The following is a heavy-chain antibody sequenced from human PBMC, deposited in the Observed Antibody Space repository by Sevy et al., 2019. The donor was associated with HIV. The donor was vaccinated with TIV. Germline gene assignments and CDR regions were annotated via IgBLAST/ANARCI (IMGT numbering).Heavy chain of an antibody. J-gene: IGHJ6*02. V-gene: IGHV4-59*01. CDR2: IYYSGTT. D-gene: IGHD6-13*01. CDR3: ARDRPPPGIAAAGLFYSDYGMDV. CDR1: GGSISTYY. Sequence: SETLSLTCTVSGGSISTYYWSWIRQPPGKGLEWIGYIYYSGTTNYNPSLKSRVTISVDTSKNQISLKLSSVNAADTAGYYCARDRPPPGIAAAGLFYSDYGMDVWGQGTTVTVSS.